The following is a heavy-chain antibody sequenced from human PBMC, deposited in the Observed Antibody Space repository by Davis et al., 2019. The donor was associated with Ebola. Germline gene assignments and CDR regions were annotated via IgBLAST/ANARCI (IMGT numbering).Heavy chain of an antibody. V-gene: IGHV3-23*01. CDR3: ARDLMATTPDDY. Sequence: PGGSLRLSCAASGFTFSSYWMSWVRQAPGKGLEWVSAISGSGGSTYYADFVKGRFTISRDNSKNTLYLQMNSLRAEDTAVYYCARDLMATTPDDYWGQGTLVTVSS. CDR1: GFTFSSYW. CDR2: ISGSGGST. D-gene: IGHD5-24*01. J-gene: IGHJ4*02.